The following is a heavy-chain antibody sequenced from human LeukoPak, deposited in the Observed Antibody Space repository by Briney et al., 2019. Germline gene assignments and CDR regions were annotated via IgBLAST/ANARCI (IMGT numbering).Heavy chain of an antibody. CDR1: GYTFTSYG. J-gene: IGHJ4*02. D-gene: IGHD6-19*01. CDR2: INPNSGGT. V-gene: IGHV1-2*06. CDR3: ASLTGVAVAGTIERDDY. Sequence: ASVKVSCKASGYTFTSYGISWVRQAPGQGLEWMGRINPNSGGTNYAQKFQGRVTMTRDTSISTAYMELSRLRSDDTAVYYCASLTGVAVAGTIERDDYWGQGTLVTVSS.